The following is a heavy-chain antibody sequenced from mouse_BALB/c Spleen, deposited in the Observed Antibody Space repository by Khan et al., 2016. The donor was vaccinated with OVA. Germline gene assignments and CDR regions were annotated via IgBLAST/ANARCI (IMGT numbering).Heavy chain of an antibody. CDR2: ILPGSGIT. CDR3: TRGDYDYDGFTY. J-gene: IGHJ3*01. CDR1: GYTFSSYW. Sequence: QVQLKQSGAELMKPGASVKMSCKATGYTFSSYWIEWVKQRPGHGLEWIGEILPGSGITSYNEKFKGKATLTADTSSNTAYMQLSSLTSEDSAVYYCTRGDYDYDGFTYWGQGTLVTVSA. V-gene: IGHV1-9*01. D-gene: IGHD2-4*01.